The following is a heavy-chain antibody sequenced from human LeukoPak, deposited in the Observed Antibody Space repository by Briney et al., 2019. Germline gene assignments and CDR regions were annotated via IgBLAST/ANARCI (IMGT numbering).Heavy chain of an antibody. D-gene: IGHD4-11*01. CDR1: GFTFSHFG. CDR2: IWSDATNQ. CDR3: EKDAQRGFDYSNSLEH. Sequence: GTSLRLSCETSGFTFSHFGMHWVRQAPGKGLEWVAVIWSDATNQYYADCVKGRFTISRDNFKRTVSLEMNSLRVEDTAVYYCEKDAQRGFDYSNSLEHWGQGSLVIVSS. V-gene: IGHV3-33*06. J-gene: IGHJ5*02.